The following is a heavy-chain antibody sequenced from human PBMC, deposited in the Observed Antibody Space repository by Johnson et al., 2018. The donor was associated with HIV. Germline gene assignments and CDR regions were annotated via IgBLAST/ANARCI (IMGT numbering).Heavy chain of an antibody. CDR1: GLTFSNAW. CDR2: IKNRVDGGTT. CDR3: ARDAGQWLDDAFDI. J-gene: IGHJ3*02. V-gene: IGHV3-15*01. Sequence: EQVVESGGCFVKPGGSLRLSCAASGLTFSNAWMTWVRQAPGRGLEWVGLIKNRVDGGTTHYAAPVRGRFTISRDDTKNTLYLQMNSLRAEDTAVYYCARDAGQWLDDAFDIWGQGTMVTVSS. D-gene: IGHD6-19*01.